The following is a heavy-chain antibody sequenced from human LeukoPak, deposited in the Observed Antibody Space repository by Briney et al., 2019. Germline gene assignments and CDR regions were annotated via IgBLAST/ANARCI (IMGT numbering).Heavy chain of an antibody. Sequence: SETLSLTCTVSGGSISSYYWSWIRQPPGKGLEWIGEINHSGSTNYNPSLKSRVTISVDTSKNQFSLKLSSVTAADTAVYYCAEEGAMGEAYWGQGTLVTVSS. CDR2: INHSGST. D-gene: IGHD1-26*01. CDR3: AEEGAMGEAY. J-gene: IGHJ4*02. V-gene: IGHV4-34*01. CDR1: GGSISSYY.